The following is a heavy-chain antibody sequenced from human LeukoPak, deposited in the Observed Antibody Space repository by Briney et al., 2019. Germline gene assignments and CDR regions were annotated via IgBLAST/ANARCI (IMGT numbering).Heavy chain of an antibody. V-gene: IGHV3-23*01. Sequence: GGSLRLSCAASGFTFSSYAMSWVRQAPGKGLEWVSAISGSGGSTYYADSVKGRFTISRDNSKNTLYLQMNSLRAEDTAVYYCAKKLGSGWHRPLVDFDYWGQGTLVTVSS. CDR1: GFTFSSYA. CDR3: AKKLGSGWHRPLVDFDY. J-gene: IGHJ4*02. D-gene: IGHD6-19*01. CDR2: ISGSGGST.